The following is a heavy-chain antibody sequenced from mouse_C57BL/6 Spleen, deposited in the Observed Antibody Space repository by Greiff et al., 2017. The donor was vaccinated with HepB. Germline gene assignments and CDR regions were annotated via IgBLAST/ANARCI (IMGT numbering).Heavy chain of an antibody. V-gene: IGHV1-4*01. D-gene: IGHD4-1*01. Sequence: VKLQESGAELARPGASVKMSCKASGYTFTSYTMHWVKQRPGQGLEWIGYINPSSGYTKYNQKFKDKATLTADKSSSTAYMQLSSLTSEDSAVYYCAREGLGSYYFDYWGQGTTLTVSS. J-gene: IGHJ2*01. CDR1: GYTFTSYT. CDR3: AREGLGSYYFDY. CDR2: INPSSGYT.